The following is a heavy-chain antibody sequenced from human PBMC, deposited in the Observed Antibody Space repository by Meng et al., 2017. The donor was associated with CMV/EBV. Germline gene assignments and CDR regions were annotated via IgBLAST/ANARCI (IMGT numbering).Heavy chain of an antibody. Sequence: GESLKISCAASGFTFSSYGMHWVRQAPGKGLEWVSSISSSSSYIYYADSVKGRFTISRDNAKNSLYLQMNSLRAEDTAVYHCARAGVAYCSSTSCYGYFDYWGQGTLVTVSS. J-gene: IGHJ4*02. V-gene: IGHV3-21*01. CDR3: ARAGVAYCSSTSCYGYFDY. CDR1: GFTFSSYG. D-gene: IGHD2-2*01. CDR2: ISSSSSYI.